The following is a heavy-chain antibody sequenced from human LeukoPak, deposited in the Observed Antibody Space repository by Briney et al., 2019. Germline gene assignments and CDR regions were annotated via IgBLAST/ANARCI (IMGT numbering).Heavy chain of an antibody. Sequence: PGGSLRLSCAASGFTFSSYGMHWVRQGPGKGLEWVAFIRYDGSNKYYADSVKGRFTISRDNSKNTLYLQVNSLRAEDTAVYYCAKDTTPPKAGFDPWGQGTLVTVSS. J-gene: IGHJ5*02. CDR1: GFTFSSYG. D-gene: IGHD1-14*01. CDR3: AKDTTPPKAGFDP. V-gene: IGHV3-30*02. CDR2: IRYDGSNK.